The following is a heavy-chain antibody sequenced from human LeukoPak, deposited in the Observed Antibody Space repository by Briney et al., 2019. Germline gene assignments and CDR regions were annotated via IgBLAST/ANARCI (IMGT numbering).Heavy chain of an antibody. V-gene: IGHV3-48*01. CDR3: ANFEPGYTSSWYAEF. J-gene: IGHJ4*02. CDR1: GFSFSTYT. D-gene: IGHD6-13*01. CDR2: ISSRGTTK. Sequence: GGSLRLSCAASGFSFSTYTMNWVRQAPGKGLEWVSYISSRGTTKHYADSVKGRFTISRDSAKNALYLQMNSLRVEDTAVYYCANFEPGYTSSWYAEFWGQGTLVTVSS.